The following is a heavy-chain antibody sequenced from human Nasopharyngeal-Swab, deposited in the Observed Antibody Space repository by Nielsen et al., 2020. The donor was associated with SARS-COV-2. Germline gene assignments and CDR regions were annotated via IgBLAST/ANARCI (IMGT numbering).Heavy chain of an antibody. V-gene: IGHV3-21*01. D-gene: IGHD3-9*01. CDR1: GFTFNNYN. CDR2: ISSSSSYI. CDR3: ARAPYDVSTALYGGDYYNYYAMDV. J-gene: IGHJ6*02. Sequence: GGSLRLSCAASGFTFNNYNFNWVRQAPGKGLEWVSSISSSSSYIYYADSVKGRFTISRDNAKNSLYLQMNSLRAEDTAVYYCARAPYDVSTALYGGDYYNYYAMDVWGQGTTVTVSS.